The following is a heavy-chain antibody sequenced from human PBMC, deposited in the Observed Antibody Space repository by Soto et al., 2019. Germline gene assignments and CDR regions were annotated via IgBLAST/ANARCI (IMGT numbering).Heavy chain of an antibody. V-gene: IGHV3-33*08. CDR1: GFTFSSYG. CDR3: AGDRTSYAMDV. CDR2: IWYDGSNQ. J-gene: IGHJ6*02. Sequence: QVQLVESGGGVVQPGRSLRLSCAASGFTFSSYGMHWVRQAPGKGLAWVAVIWYDGSNQNYGDSVKGRFTISRDNSKNTLYLQMNSLRAEDTGVYYCAGDRTSYAMDVWGQGTTVTVSS.